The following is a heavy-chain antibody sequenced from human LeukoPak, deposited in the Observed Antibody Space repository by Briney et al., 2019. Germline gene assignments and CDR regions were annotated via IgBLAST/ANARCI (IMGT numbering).Heavy chain of an antibody. J-gene: IGHJ5*02. V-gene: IGHV3-21*01. Sequence: GGSLRLSCAASGFTFSSYSKNWVRQAPGKGLEWFSSISSSSSYIYYADSVKGRFTISRDNAKNSLYLQMNSLRAEDTAVYYCAKDLGYCSGGSCSGWFDPWGQGTLVTVSS. CDR2: ISSSSSYI. CDR3: AKDLGYCSGGSCSGWFDP. CDR1: GFTFSSYS. D-gene: IGHD2-15*01.